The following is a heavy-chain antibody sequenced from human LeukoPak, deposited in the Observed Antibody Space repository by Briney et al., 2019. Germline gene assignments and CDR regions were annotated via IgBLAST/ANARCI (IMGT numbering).Heavy chain of an antibody. J-gene: IGHJ1*01. D-gene: IGHD3-22*01. V-gene: IGHV3-11*04. Sequence: GGSLRLSCAASGFTFSDYFMSWIRQAPEKGLEWVPYIGPRSDNINYADSVKGRFTVSRDNAKNSVYLQMNSLRAEDTAVYYCARVNPSDSGFYAYWGQGTLVTVSS. CDR2: IGPRSDNI. CDR3: ARVNPSDSGFYAY. CDR1: GFTFSDYF.